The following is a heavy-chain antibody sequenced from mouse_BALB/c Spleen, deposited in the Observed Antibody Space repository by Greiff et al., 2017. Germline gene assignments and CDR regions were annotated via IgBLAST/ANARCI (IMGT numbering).Heavy chain of an antibody. D-gene: IGHD2-4*01. CDR3: ALEDYDGAWFAY. V-gene: IGHV14-3*02. CDR2: IDPANGNT. Sequence: VQLKESGAELVKPGASVKLSCTASGFNIKDTYMHWVKQRPEQGLEWIGRIDPANGNTKYDPKFQGKATITADTSSNTAYLQLSSLTSEDTAVYYCALEDYDGAWFAYWGQGTLVTVSA. J-gene: IGHJ3*01. CDR1: GFNIKDTY.